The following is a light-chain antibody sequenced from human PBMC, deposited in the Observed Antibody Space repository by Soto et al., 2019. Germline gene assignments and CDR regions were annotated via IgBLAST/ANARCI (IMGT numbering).Light chain of an antibody. CDR1: SSDVGRYNY. J-gene: IGLJ2*01. V-gene: IGLV2-8*01. Sequence: QSALTRPPSASGSPGQSVTISCTGTSSDVGRYNYVSWYQQHPGKAPKLIIYEVSKRPSGVPDRFSGSKSGNTASLTVSGLQAEDEGDYYCSSYAGRNNVVFGGGTKLTVL. CDR2: EVS. CDR3: SSYAGRNNVV.